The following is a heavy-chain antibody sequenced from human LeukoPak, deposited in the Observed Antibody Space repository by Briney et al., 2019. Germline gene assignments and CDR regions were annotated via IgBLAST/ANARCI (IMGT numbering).Heavy chain of an antibody. D-gene: IGHD6-13*01. Sequence: PGGSLRLSCAASGFTFGSYWMSWVSQAPGKWLGWVANMKYDGSEKYYVDSVKGRFTISRDNAKNSLYLQMNSLRAEDTAVYYCARDIEAAGLFLDYWGQGTLVTVS. J-gene: IGHJ4*02. V-gene: IGHV3-7*01. CDR2: MKYDGSEK. CDR1: GFTFGSYW. CDR3: ARDIEAAGLFLDY.